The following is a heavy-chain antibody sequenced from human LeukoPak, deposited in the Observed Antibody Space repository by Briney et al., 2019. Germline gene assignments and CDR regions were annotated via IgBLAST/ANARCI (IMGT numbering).Heavy chain of an antibody. J-gene: IGHJ4*02. CDR3: AKDHWGGSAYWKFDY. V-gene: IGHV3-23*01. D-gene: IGHD3-16*01. Sequence: GRSLRLSCAASGFTFSNYGMQWVRQAPGKGLEWVSSISGSGGSTDYADSVKGRFTISRDNSKNTLYLQMNSLRAEDTALYYCAKDHWGGSAYWKFDYWGQGTLVTVSS. CDR2: ISGSGGST. CDR1: GFTFSNYG.